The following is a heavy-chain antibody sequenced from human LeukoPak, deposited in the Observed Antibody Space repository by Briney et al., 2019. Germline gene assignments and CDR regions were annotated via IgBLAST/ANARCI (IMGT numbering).Heavy chain of an antibody. V-gene: IGHV4-59*01. CDR3: ARGRTRYCSGGSCPQGWFDP. D-gene: IGHD2-15*01. CDR2: IYYSGST. CDR1: GGSISSYY. Sequence: SETLSLTCTVSGGSISSYYWSWIRQPPGKELEWIGYIYYSGSTNYNPSLKSRVTISVDTSKSQFSLKLSSVTAADTAVYYCARGRTRYCSGGSCPQGWFDPWGQGTLVTVSS. J-gene: IGHJ5*02.